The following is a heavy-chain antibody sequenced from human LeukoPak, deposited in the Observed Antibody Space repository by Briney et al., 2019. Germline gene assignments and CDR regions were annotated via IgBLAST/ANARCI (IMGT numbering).Heavy chain of an antibody. J-gene: IGHJ4*02. Sequence: ASVKVSCKASGYTFTGYYMNWVRQAPGQGLEWMGWINPNSGATKYAQKFQGRVTMTRDTSISTAYMELSRLRSDDTAVYYCARDLTFYYDSSAYYCGYWGQGTLVTVSS. CDR2: INPNSGAT. V-gene: IGHV1-2*02. CDR3: ARDLTFYYDSSAYYCGY. D-gene: IGHD3-22*01. CDR1: GYTFTGYY.